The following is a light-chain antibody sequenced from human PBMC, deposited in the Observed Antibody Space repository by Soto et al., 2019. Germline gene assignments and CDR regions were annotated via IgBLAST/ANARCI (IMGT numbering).Light chain of an antibody. CDR3: QQYNSYAT. J-gene: IGKJ1*01. CDR1: QGISSY. V-gene: IGKV1-5*03. Sequence: DIQMTQSPSSLIASVGDRVTITCRASQGISSYLAWYQQKPGKAPKLLIYKASTLKSGVPSRFSGSGSGTEFNLTISNLQPEDFVTYYCQQYNSYATFGQGTKVDIK. CDR2: KAS.